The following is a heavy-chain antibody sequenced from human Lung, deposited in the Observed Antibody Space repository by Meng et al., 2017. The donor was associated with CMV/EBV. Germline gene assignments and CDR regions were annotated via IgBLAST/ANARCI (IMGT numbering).Heavy chain of an antibody. Sequence: GESLKISCAASGFTFSSYWMSWVRQAPGKGLEWVANIKQDGSEKYYVDSVKGRFTISRDNAKNSLYLQMNSLRAEDTAVYYCARDGAPAATPWGNWFDPWGQGTLVTFSS. CDR3: ARDGAPAATPWGNWFDP. V-gene: IGHV3-7*01. CDR2: IKQDGSEK. CDR1: GFTFSSYW. J-gene: IGHJ5*02. D-gene: IGHD2-2*01.